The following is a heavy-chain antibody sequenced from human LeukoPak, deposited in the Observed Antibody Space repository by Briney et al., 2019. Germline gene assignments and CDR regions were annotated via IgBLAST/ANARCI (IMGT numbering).Heavy chain of an antibody. V-gene: IGHV4-34*01. Sequence: SETLSLTCAVYGGSFSGYYWSWIRQPPGKGLEWIGEVNHSGSTNYNPSLKSRDTISVDTSKNQFSLKLSSVTAADTAVYYCARDHVVYYDILTGSNWFDPCGQGTLVTVSS. CDR1: GGSFSGYY. CDR2: VNHSGST. D-gene: IGHD3-9*01. CDR3: ARDHVVYYDILTGSNWFDP. J-gene: IGHJ5*02.